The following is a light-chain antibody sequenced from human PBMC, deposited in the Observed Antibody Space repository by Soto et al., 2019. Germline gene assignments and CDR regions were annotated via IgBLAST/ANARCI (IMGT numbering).Light chain of an antibody. CDR2: LGS. CDR1: QSLLHSNGNIY. J-gene: IGKJ1*01. CDR3: MEAGHAPRT. V-gene: IGKV2-28*01. Sequence: DIGLTQSPLSLPVTPGEPASISCRSRQSLLHSNGNIYLDGYLHKPGQSPQLLIYLGSIRASEVPDRLRGSGSGSDFTLRITRVAHEDVGVSYCMEAGHAPRTFGQGTKVEL.